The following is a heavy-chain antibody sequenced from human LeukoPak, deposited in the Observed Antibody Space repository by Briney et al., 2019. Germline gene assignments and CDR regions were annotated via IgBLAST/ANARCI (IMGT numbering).Heavy chain of an antibody. Sequence: SETLSLTCTVSGGSLSSYYWSWIRQPPGKGLEWIGYIYYSGSTNYNPSLKSRVTISVDTSKNQFSLKLSSVTAADTAVYYCARYEATMVRGVRTLWCDPWGQGTLVTVSS. CDR1: GGSLSSYY. V-gene: IGHV4-59*01. D-gene: IGHD3-10*01. CDR3: ARYEATMVRGVRTLWCDP. CDR2: IYYSGST. J-gene: IGHJ5*02.